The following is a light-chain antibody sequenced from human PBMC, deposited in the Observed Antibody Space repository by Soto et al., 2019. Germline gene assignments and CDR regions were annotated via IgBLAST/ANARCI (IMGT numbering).Light chain of an antibody. V-gene: IGKV3-11*01. J-gene: IGKJ4*01. CDR3: QQRSSWPRA. Sequence: EIVLTQFPGTLSLSLGERATLSCSASQSISTYLVWYQQKPGQAPRLLIYDASKRATGIPDRFTGSGSGTDFTLTITNLAPEDFALYYCQQRSSWPRAFGGGTKVEIK. CDR1: QSISTY. CDR2: DAS.